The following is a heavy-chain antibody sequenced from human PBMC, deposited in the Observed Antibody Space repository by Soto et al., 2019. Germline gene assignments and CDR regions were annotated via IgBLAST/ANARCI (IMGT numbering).Heavy chain of an antibody. CDR2: INPNSGGT. CDR1: GYTFTGYY. CDR3: ARDLRRNSSPGGKYYYYYTDV. Sequence: QVQLVQSGAEVKKPGASVKVSCKASGYTFTGYYMHWVRQAPGQGLEWMGWINPNSGGTNYAQKFKGWVNMTRDPSISAAYIELSKLRSEDTGVYYCARDLRRNSSPGGKYYYYYTDVWGKGTTVTVSS. V-gene: IGHV1-2*04. J-gene: IGHJ6*03. D-gene: IGHD6-6*01.